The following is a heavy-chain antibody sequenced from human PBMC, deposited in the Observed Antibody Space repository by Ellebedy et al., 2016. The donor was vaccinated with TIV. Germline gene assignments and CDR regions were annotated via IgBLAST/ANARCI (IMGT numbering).Heavy chain of an antibody. CDR1: GDSISSGDYY. CDR3: ARALRGDSNWYFDL. D-gene: IGHD4-17*01. J-gene: IGHJ2*01. CDR2: IYYSGST. V-gene: IGHV4-30-4*01. Sequence: LRLXXTVSGDSISSGDYYWSWIRQPPGKGLEWIGYIYYSGSTYYNPSLKSRVTISVGTSKKQFSLKLSSVTAADTAMYYCARALRGDSNWYFDLWGRGTLVTVSS.